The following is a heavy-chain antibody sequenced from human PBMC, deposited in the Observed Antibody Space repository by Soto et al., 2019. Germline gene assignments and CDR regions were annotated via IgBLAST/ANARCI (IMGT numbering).Heavy chain of an antibody. CDR1: GGSISSYY. J-gene: IGHJ5*02. V-gene: IGHV4-59*01. CDR3: ARGVVVAATNWFDP. Sequence: SETLSLTCTVSGGSISSYYWSWIRQPPGKGLEWIGYIYYSGSTNYNPSLKSRVTISVDTSKNQFSLKLSSVTAADTAVYYCARGVVVAATNWFDPWGQGTLVTVSS. D-gene: IGHD2-15*01. CDR2: IYYSGST.